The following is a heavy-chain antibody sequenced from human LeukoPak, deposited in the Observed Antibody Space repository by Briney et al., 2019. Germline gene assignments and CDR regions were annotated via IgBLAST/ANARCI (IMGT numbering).Heavy chain of an antibody. D-gene: IGHD3-22*01. CDR2: IRYDGSNK. V-gene: IGHV3-30*02. CDR1: GFTFSSYG. CDR3: AKGSYYDSSGYYGDY. Sequence: PGGSLRLSCAASGFTFSSYGMHWVRQAPGKGLEWVAFIRYDGSNKYYADSVKGRFTISRDNSKNTLYLQMNSLRAEDTAVYYCAKGSYYDSSGYYGDYWGQGTLVTVSS. J-gene: IGHJ4*02.